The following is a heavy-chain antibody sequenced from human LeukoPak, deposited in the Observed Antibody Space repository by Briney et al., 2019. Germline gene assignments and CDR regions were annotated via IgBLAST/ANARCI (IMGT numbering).Heavy chain of an antibody. CDR2: INPSGGST. D-gene: IGHD6-13*01. CDR3: ARGQERGYSSSQGFDP. V-gene: IGHV1-46*01. CDR1: GYTFTSYY. Sequence: ASVKVSCKASGYTFTSYYMHWVRQAPGQGLERMGIINPSGGSTSYAQKFQGRVTMTRDTSTSTVYMELSSLRSEDTAVYYCARGQERGYSSSQGFDPWGQGTLVTVSS. J-gene: IGHJ5*02.